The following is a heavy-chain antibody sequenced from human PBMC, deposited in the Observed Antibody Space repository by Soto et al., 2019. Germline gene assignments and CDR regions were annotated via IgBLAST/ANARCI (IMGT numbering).Heavy chain of an antibody. D-gene: IGHD6-25*01. V-gene: IGHV1-3*01. CDR2: INVGNGNT. J-gene: IGHJ6*02. CDR3: ARDEAAGMDV. CDR1: GYTFTSYA. Sequence: QVQLVQSGAEVKKPGASVKVSCKASGYTFTSYAVHWVRQAPGQRLEWMGWINVGNGNTKYSQKFRGRVTITRDTSASTAYMELSSLRSEGTAVYYCARDEAAGMDVWGQGTTVTVSS.